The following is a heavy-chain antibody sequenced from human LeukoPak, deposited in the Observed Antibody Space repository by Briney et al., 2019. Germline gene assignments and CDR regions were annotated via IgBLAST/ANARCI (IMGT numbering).Heavy chain of an antibody. CDR2: INGGGDIT. CDR1: RYSFDSYA. D-gene: IGHD6-13*01. V-gene: IGHV3-23*01. Sequence: PGGSLRLSCEGSRYSFDSYAMTWVRQAPGKGLEWVSSINGGGDITYYAESVKGRFTVSRGNSKNALLLQMSSLRAEDTAVFYCAKRYGDSTGWFFDFWGQGSLVTVSS. J-gene: IGHJ4*02. CDR3: AKRYGDSTGWFFDF.